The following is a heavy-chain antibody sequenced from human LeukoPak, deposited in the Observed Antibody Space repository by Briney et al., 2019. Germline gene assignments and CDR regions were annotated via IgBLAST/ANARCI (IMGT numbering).Heavy chain of an antibody. CDR3: ARHGMITFGGVIEHFDY. CDR1: GGSISSSSYY. CDR2: IYYSGST. D-gene: IGHD3-16*02. J-gene: IGHJ4*02. Sequence: SETLSLTCTVSGGSISSSSYYWGWIRQPPGKGLEWIGCIYYSGSTYYNPSLKSRVTISVDTSKNQFSLKLSSVTAADTAVYYCARHGMITFGGVIEHFDYWGQGTLVTVSS. V-gene: IGHV4-39*01.